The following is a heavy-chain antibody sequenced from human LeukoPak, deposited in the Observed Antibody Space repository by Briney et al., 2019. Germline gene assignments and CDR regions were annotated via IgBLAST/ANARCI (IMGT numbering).Heavy chain of an antibody. CDR2: IYTSGST. CDR1: GGSLSSYY. CDR3: ARGGIVGSRTNWFDP. Sequence: SETLSLTCTVSGGSLSSYYGSWIRQPAGKGLEWIGRIYTSGSTNYNPSLKSRVTMSVDTSKNQFSLKLTSVTPADTAVYYCARGGIVGSRTNWFDPWGQGILVTVSS. J-gene: IGHJ5*02. V-gene: IGHV4-4*07. D-gene: IGHD1-26*01.